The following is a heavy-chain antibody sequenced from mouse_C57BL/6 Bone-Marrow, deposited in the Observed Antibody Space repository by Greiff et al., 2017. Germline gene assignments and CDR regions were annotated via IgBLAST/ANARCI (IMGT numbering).Heavy chain of an antibody. J-gene: IGHJ3*01. CDR1: YTFTDYYM. CDR2: YPGSGNTY. Sequence: VQLQQSGPELVKPGASVKMSCKASGYTFTDYYMHWVKQKPGKGLEWIGEIYPGSGNTYYNEKFKGKATLTADTSSSTAYMQLSSLTSEDSAVYFCAMALYDYECAYWGQGTLVTVSA. V-gene: IGHV1-83*01. D-gene: IGHD2-4*01. CDR3: MALYDYECAY.